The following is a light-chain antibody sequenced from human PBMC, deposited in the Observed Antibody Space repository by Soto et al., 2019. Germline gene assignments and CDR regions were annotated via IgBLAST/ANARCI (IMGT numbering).Light chain of an antibody. CDR2: SAS. CDR1: QSISSY. J-gene: IGKJ1*01. V-gene: IGKV1-39*01. CDR3: QQSYSTPWT. Sequence: DIQMTQSPSSLSASVGDRVTITCRASQSISSYLNWYQQKPGKAPKVLIYSASSLQSGVPSGFSGSGSGTDFSLTISSLQSEDFATYYCQQSYSTPWTFGQGTKVEIK.